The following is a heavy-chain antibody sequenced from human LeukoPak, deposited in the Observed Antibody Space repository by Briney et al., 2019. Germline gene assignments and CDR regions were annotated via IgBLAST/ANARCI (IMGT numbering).Heavy chain of an antibody. Sequence: SETLSLTCTVPGGSISSSSYYRGWIRQPPGKGLEWIGSIYYSGSTYYNPSLKSRVTISVDTSKNQFSLKLSSVTAADTAVYYCARRMHSSGWYYFDYWGQGTLVTVSS. CDR3: ARRMHSSGWYYFDY. CDR1: GGSISSSSYY. V-gene: IGHV4-39*01. D-gene: IGHD6-19*01. J-gene: IGHJ4*02. CDR2: IYYSGST.